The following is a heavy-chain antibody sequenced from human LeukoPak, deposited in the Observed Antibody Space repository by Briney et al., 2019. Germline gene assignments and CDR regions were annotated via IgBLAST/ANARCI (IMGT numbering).Heavy chain of an antibody. Sequence: SETLSLTCTVSGDSISSSSYYGGFIRQPPGQGLEWIGSIYYSGSTYYNPSLKSRVSISVDTSKNQFSLKLSSVSAADTAVYYCARSSGYLFDPWGQGILVTVSS. CDR3: ARSSGYLFDP. CDR1: GDSISSSSYY. CDR2: IYYSGST. V-gene: IGHV4-39*01. D-gene: IGHD3-22*01. J-gene: IGHJ5*02.